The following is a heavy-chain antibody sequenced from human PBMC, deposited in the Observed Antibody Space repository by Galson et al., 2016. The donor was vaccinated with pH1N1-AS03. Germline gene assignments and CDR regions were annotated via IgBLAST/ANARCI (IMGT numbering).Heavy chain of an antibody. CDR2: ISITSTYT. V-gene: IGHV3-11*06. CDR3: ARSGDYYDSSGYYWGQQYYFDY. CDR1: GFTFSDYY. Sequence: SLRLSCAASGFTFSDYYMSWIRQAPGKGLEWISFISITSTYTNYADSVKGRFTISSDNAKNSVLLQMNNLRAEDTAVYYCARSGDYYDSSGYYWGQQYYFDYWGRGTLVTVSS. J-gene: IGHJ4*02. D-gene: IGHD3-22*01.